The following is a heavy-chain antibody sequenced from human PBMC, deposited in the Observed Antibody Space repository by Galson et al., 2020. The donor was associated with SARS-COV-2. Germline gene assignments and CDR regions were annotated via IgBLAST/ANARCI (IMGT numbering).Heavy chain of an antibody. CDR1: RYSFTNYW. V-gene: IGHV5-51*01. CDR3: AKGVRPTAKYYYDY. Sequence: GESLKISCKGYRYSFTNYWIGWGRQMPGKGLELVGIINPGDSDTTYSPSCQGQVTLSADKSINTAYLQWSTLKAADSAVYYWAKGVRPTAKYYYDYWGQGTLVTVSS. J-gene: IGHJ4*02. D-gene: IGHD5-12*01. CDR2: INPGDSDT.